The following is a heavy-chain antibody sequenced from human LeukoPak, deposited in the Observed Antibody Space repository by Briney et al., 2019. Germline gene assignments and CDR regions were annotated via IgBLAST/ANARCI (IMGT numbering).Heavy chain of an antibody. CDR1: GGSFSGYH. CDR3: ARTYSSGWHFDY. J-gene: IGHJ4*02. Sequence: SETLSLTCAVYGGSFSGYHWSWIRQPPGKGLEWIGYIYYSGATNYKPSLKSRVTISIDTPENQFSLKLSSVTAADTAVYYCARTYSSGWHFDYWGQGTLVTVSS. D-gene: IGHD6-19*01. CDR2: IYYSGAT. V-gene: IGHV4-59*08.